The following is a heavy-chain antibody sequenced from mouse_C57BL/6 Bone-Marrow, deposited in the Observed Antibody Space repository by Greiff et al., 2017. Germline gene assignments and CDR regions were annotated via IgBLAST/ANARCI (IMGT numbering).Heavy chain of an antibody. CDR3: ARSSNYFYAMDY. J-gene: IGHJ4*01. CDR2: IHPNSGST. Sequence: VQLQQPGAELVKPGASVKLSCKASGYTFTSYWMHWVKQRPGQGLEWIGMIHPNSGSTNYNEKFKSKATLTVDKSSSTAYMQLSSLTSEDSAVYYCARSSNYFYAMDYWGQGTSVTVSS. CDR1: GYTFTSYW. V-gene: IGHV1-64*01. D-gene: IGHD2-5*01.